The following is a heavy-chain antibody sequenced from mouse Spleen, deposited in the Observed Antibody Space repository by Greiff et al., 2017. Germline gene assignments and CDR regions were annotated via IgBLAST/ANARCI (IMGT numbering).Heavy chain of an antibody. V-gene: IGHV1-26*01. CDR1: GYTFTDYY. CDR2: INPNNGGT. J-gene: IGHJ2*01. CDR3: ARGVLGEYFDY. Sequence: VQLKQSGPELVKPGASVKISCKASGYTFTDYYMNWVKQSHGKSLEWIGDINPNNGGTSYNQKFKGKATLTVDKSSSTAYMELRSLTSEDTAVYYCARGVLGEYFDYWGQGTTLTVSS. D-gene: IGHD4-1*01.